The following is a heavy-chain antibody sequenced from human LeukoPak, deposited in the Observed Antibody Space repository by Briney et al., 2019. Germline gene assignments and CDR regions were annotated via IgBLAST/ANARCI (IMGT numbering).Heavy chain of an antibody. CDR3: ARVPGTSSVYYYYYYMDV. Sequence: GGSLRLSCAASGFTFSSYWMSWVRQAPGKGLEWVANIKQDGSEKYYVDSVKGRFTISRDNAKNSPYLQMNSLRAEDTAVYYCARVPGTSSVYYYYYYMDVWGKGTTVTVSS. CDR2: IKQDGSEK. J-gene: IGHJ6*03. D-gene: IGHD2-2*01. V-gene: IGHV3-7*01. CDR1: GFTFSSYW.